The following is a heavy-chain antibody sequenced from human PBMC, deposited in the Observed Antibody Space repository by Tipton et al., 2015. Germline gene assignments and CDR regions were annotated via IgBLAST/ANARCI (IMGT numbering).Heavy chain of an antibody. CDR3: ARDKKMGPIRTPLDD. D-gene: IGHD1-26*01. CDR1: GFTFSDFS. J-gene: IGHJ4*02. Sequence: SLRLSCAASGFTFSDFSMSWIRQAPGKGLEWVSYISSRGTTIYYADSVKGRFTISRDNAKNSLYLQMDSLRVEDTAVYFCARDKKMGPIRTPLDDWGLGTLVTVSS. V-gene: IGHV3-11*04. CDR2: ISSRGTTI.